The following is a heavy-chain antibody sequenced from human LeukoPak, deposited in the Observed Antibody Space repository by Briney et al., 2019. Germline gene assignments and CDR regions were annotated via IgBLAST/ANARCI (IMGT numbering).Heavy chain of an antibody. Sequence: ASVKLSCKASGYTFTGYYMHWVRQAPGQGLEWMGWINPNSGGTNYAQKFQGRVTMTRDTSISTAYMELSRLRSDDTAVYYCARVSAAGTGTEFDYWGQGTLVTVSS. CDR2: INPNSGGT. D-gene: IGHD6-13*01. CDR3: ARVSAAGTGTEFDY. V-gene: IGHV1-2*02. J-gene: IGHJ4*02. CDR1: GYTFTGYY.